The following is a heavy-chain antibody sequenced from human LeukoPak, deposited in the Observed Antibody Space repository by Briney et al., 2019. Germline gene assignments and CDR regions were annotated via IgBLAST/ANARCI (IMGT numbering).Heavy chain of an antibody. V-gene: IGHV3-48*01. D-gene: IGHD3-3*01. CDR1: GFTFSGYP. CDR2: ISSGSSAR. CDR3: ARMSGSRLPGY. J-gene: IGHJ4*02. Sequence: GKSLRLSCAASGFTFSGYPIHWVRQTPGKGLEWVSYISSGSSARYYADSVKGRFTISRDDARNSLYLQMNSLRAEDTAVYYCARMSGSRLPGYWGQGTLVTVSS.